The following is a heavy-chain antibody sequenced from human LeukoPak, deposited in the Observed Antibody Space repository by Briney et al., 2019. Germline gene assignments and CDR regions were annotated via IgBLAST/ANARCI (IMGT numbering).Heavy chain of an antibody. J-gene: IGHJ6*02. CDR3: ARPKAPYYDFWSGYIGSPAGANYYYYYGMDV. Sequence: GGSLRLSCAASGFTFSSYGMHWVRQAPGKGLEWVAVISYDGSNKYYADSVKGRFTISRDNSKNTLYLQMNSLRAEDTAVYYCARPKAPYYDFWSGYIGSPAGANYYYYYGMDVWGQGTTVTVSS. CDR2: ISYDGSNK. CDR1: GFTFSSYG. V-gene: IGHV3-30*03. D-gene: IGHD3-3*01.